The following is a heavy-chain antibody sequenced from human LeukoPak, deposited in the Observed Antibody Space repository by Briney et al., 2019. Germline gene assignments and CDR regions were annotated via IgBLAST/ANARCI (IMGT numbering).Heavy chain of an antibody. V-gene: IGHV4-34*01. Sequence: SETLSLTCAVYGGSFSGYYWSWIRQPPGKGLEWIGEINHSGSTNYNPSLKGRATISVDTSKNQFSLKLSSVTAADTAVYYCARGRRRAARPSWFDPWGQGTLVTVSS. D-gene: IGHD6-6*01. J-gene: IGHJ5*02. CDR3: ARGRRRAARPSWFDP. CDR2: INHSGST. CDR1: GGSFSGYY.